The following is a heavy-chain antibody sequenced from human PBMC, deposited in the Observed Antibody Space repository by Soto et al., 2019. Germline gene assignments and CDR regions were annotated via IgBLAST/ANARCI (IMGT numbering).Heavy chain of an antibody. CDR2: INWDDDK. CDR3: AHRRHFYNNSGLDY. Sequence: QITLKESGPTLVKPTQTLTLTCTLSGSSLSTSGVGVSWIRQPPGKALEWLAHINWDDDKRFSPSLQSRLTITKDTAKDQVVLTMTNMNPVDTATYYCAHRRHFYNNSGLDYWGQGTLVTVSS. CDR1: GSSLSTSGVG. V-gene: IGHV2-5*02. J-gene: IGHJ4*02. D-gene: IGHD3-22*01.